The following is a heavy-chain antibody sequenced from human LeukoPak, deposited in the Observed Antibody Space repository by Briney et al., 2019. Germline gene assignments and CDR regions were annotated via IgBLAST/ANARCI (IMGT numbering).Heavy chain of an antibody. CDR1: GFTFITYG. D-gene: IGHD3-22*01. CDR2: IRYDGSNK. Sequence: TGGSLRLSCAASGFTFITYGMHWVRQAPGKGLEWVAFIRYDGSNKYYADSVKGRFTISRDNSKNTLYLQMNSLRAEDTAVYYCAKGLRWTSSGYYSHWGQGTLVTVSS. CDR3: AKGLRWTSSGYYSH. J-gene: IGHJ4*02. V-gene: IGHV3-30*02.